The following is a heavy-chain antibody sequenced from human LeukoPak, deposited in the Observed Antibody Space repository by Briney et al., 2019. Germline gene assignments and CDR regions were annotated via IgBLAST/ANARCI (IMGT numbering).Heavy chain of an antibody. Sequence: PGRSLRVSCAASGFTFSTYGMHWVRQAPGKGLEWVALISYDGSKKYYAGSVKGRFTISRDNSKNTLYLQMDSLRAEDTAIYYCAKVGSVSNKVGATTPVSWFDPWGQGTLVTVSS. CDR2: ISYDGSKK. CDR1: GFTFSTYG. D-gene: IGHD1-26*01. V-gene: IGHV3-30*18. J-gene: IGHJ5*02. CDR3: AKVGSVSNKVGATTPVSWFDP.